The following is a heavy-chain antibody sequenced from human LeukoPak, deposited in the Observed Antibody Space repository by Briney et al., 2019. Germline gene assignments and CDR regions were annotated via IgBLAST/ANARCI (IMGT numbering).Heavy chain of an antibody. Sequence: SGTLSLTCAVSGGSISSSNWWSWVRQSPGTGLEWIGKIYHTGSTNYNPSLKSRVTISVDTSKNQFSLKLSSVTAADTAVYYCARGQTWIQLWFAPLGWFDPWGQGTLVTVSS. J-gene: IGHJ5*02. V-gene: IGHV4-4*02. CDR2: IYHTGST. CDR3: ARGQTWIQLWFAPLGWFDP. D-gene: IGHD5-18*01. CDR1: GGSISSSNW.